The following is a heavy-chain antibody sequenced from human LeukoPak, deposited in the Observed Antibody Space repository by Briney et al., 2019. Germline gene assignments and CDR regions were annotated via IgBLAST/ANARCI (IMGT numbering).Heavy chain of an antibody. Sequence: PGGSLRLSCAASGFTFSSYWMSWVRQAPGKGLEWVANIKQDGSEKYYADSVKGRFTISRDNSKNTLYLQMNSLRAEDTAVYYCARDRGLSPWGSFFDYWGQGTLVTVSS. CDR1: GFTFSSYW. J-gene: IGHJ4*02. CDR2: IKQDGSEK. CDR3: ARDRGLSPWGSFFDY. V-gene: IGHV3-7*01. D-gene: IGHD3-16*01.